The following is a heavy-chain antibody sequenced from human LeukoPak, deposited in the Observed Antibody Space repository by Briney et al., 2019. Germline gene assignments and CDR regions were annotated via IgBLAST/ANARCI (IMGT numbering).Heavy chain of an antibody. CDR2: IRSSSDYI. V-gene: IGHV3-21*01. CDR3: AGEKGSLIRGVSAGLKHFDY. J-gene: IGHJ4*02. D-gene: IGHD3-10*01. Sequence: GGSLRLACVASGFSFSTYSMSWVRQAPGKGLEWVSSIRSSSDYIYYTGAVKGRFTISRDNADNTLYPQMNSLRAEDTAVYYCAGEKGSLIRGVSAGLKHFDYWGQGTLVTVSS. CDR1: GFSFSTYS.